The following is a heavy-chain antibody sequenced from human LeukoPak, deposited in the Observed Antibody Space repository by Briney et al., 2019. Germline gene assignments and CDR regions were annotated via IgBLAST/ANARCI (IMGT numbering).Heavy chain of an antibody. D-gene: IGHD1-26*01. J-gene: IGHJ4*02. CDR1: GGSISSGGYS. CDR2: IYHRGST. V-gene: IGHV4-30-2*01. Sequence: SETLSLTCAVSGGSISSGGYSWSWIRQPPGKGLEWIGYIYHRGSTYYNPSLKSRVTISVDRSKNQFSLKLSSVTAADTAVYYCARTYPNNGSVDYWGQGTLVTVSS. CDR3: ARTYPNNGSVDY.